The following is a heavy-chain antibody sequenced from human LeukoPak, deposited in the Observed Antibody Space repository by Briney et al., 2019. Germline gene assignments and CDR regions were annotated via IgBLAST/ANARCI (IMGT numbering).Heavy chain of an antibody. J-gene: IGHJ3*02. D-gene: IGHD3-22*01. Sequence: PGGSLRLSCAASGFTFSRYWMSWVRQAPGKGLEWLGNIKQDGSEKFYVDSVKGRFTISRDNAKKSLYLQMNSLRADDTAVYFCARGDYYDSSGFYTDAFDIWGQGTMVTVSS. CDR1: GFTFSRYW. V-gene: IGHV3-7*01. CDR3: ARGDYYDSSGFYTDAFDI. CDR2: IKQDGSEK.